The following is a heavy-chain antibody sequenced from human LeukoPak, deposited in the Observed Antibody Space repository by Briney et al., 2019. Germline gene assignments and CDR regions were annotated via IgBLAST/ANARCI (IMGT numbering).Heavy chain of an antibody. CDR1: GFTASSNY. Sequence: PGGSLRLSCAASGFTASSNYMSWVRQAPGKGLEWVSAIYSGGSTYYADSVKGRFTISRDNSKNTLYLQMYSLRAEDTAVYYCARLYGDYGTYYYYYGMDVWGQGTTVTVSS. V-gene: IGHV3-66*02. CDR3: ARLYGDYGTYYYYYGMDV. D-gene: IGHD4-17*01. J-gene: IGHJ6*02. CDR2: IYSGGST.